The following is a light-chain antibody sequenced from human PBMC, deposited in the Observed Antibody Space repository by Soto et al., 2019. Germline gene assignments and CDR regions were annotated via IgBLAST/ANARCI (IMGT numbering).Light chain of an antibody. Sequence: QSVLTQSPSASGTPGQRVTISCSGSRSNIGRNFAYWYQHVPGTAPRLLIQRNNERPSGVPDRFSGSKSGTSVSLAIGGLRSDDEATYYCAAWDDTLDAQVFGGGTKLTVL. CDR1: RSNIGRNF. V-gene: IGLV1-47*01. CDR3: AAWDDTLDAQV. CDR2: RNN. J-gene: IGLJ3*02.